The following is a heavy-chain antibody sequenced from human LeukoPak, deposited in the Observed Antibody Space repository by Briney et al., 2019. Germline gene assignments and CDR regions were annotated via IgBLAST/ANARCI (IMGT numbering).Heavy chain of an antibody. CDR1: GFTFSRHG. CDR2: ISYDGSNK. J-gene: IGHJ4*02. Sequence: GRSLRLSCAASGFTFSRHGVHWVRQAPGKGLEWVAVISYDGSNKYYADSVKGRFTISRDNSKNTLYLQMNSLRAEDTAVYYCARGIRRYSSSWTFDYWGQGTLVTVSS. D-gene: IGHD6-13*01. CDR3: ARGIRRYSSSWTFDY. V-gene: IGHV3-30*03.